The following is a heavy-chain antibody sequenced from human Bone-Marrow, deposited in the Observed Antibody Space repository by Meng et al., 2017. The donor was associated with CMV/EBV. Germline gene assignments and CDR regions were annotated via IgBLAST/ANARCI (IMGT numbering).Heavy chain of an antibody. CDR3: ARVDYYYDSSGYYCNWFDP. CDR1: SGGYS. V-gene: IGHV4-31*02. CDR2: IYYSGST. D-gene: IGHD3-22*01. J-gene: IGHJ5*02. Sequence: SGGYSWSWIRQHPGKGLEWIGYIYYSGSTYYNPSLKSRVTISVDTSKNQFSLKLSSVTAADTAVYYCARVDYYYDSSGYYCNWFDPWGQGTLVTVSS.